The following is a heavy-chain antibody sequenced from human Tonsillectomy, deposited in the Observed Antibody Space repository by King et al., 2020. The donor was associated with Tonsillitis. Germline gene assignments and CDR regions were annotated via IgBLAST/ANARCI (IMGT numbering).Heavy chain of an antibody. J-gene: IGHJ3*02. Sequence: QLQESGPGLVKPSETLSLTCTVSGGSISSSSYYWGWIRQPPGKGLEWIGSIYYSGNTYYNPSLKSRVTISVDTSKNQFSLVVSSVTAADTAVYYCARHQSRDYFDSSGSDAFDIWGQGTMVTVSS. V-gene: IGHV4-39*01. CDR3: ARHQSRDYFDSSGSDAFDI. D-gene: IGHD3-22*01. CDR1: GGSISSSSYY. CDR2: IYYSGNT.